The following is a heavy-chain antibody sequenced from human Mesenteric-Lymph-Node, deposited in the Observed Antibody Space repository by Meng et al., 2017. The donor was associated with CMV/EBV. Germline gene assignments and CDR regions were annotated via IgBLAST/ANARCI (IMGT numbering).Heavy chain of an antibody. CDR2: ISWNSGNM. J-gene: IGHJ4*02. D-gene: IGHD3-10*01. Sequence: SLKISCAASGFTFEDYAMHWVRQAPGKGLEWVSGISWNSGNMGYADSVKGRFTISRDNTKHSLYLQMNSLRPEDTALYYCARIGAAPFDYWGQGTLVTVSS. CDR3: ARIGAAPFDY. V-gene: IGHV3-9*01. CDR1: GFTFEDYA.